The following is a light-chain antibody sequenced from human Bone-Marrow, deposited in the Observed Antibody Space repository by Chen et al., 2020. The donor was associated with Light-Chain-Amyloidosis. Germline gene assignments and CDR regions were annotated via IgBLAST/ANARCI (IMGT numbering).Light chain of an antibody. J-gene: IGLJ2*01. CDR2: DDT. CDR3: YAADVTGEQRV. CDR1: AVPREI. Sequence: SYELTQPPSASVSPGQTSKITCSGDAVPREIVYWYQQRSGQAPVLVIYDDTKRPSGSPERFAGASLGTVGTLTSTGVQGQDEGDYYGYAADVTGEQRVVGGGTKLTFL. V-gene: IGLV3-10*01.